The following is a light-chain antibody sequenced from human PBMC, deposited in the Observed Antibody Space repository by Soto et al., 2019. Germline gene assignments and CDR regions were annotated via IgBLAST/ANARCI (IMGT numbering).Light chain of an antibody. J-gene: IGKJ1*01. CDR3: QHYTKWPRT. V-gene: IGKV3-15*01. Sequence: EIGLTQSPATLSLSPGERATLSCRASQSVSSNYLAWYQQRPGQAPRLLIYGASTRATGIPARFSGSGSGTEFTLTLTSPKSEDFAVSYCQHYTKWPRTLGQGTKVDI. CDR2: GAS. CDR1: QSVSSN.